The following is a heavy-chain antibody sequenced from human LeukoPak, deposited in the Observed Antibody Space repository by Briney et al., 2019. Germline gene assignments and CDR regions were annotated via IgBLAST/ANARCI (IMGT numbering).Heavy chain of an antibody. CDR3: ARDVVAAGGSWDY. CDR2: TYTSGTT. J-gene: IGHJ4*02. D-gene: IGHD6-13*01. Sequence: SETLSFTCAVYGGSCSGYYWSWIRQPAGKGLEWIGRTYTSGTTNYNHSLKSRVTMSVATSKKPFSLHRSSVTAAGTAGYYCARDVVAAGGSWDYWGQGTLVTVSS. V-gene: IGHV4-4*07. CDR1: GGSCSGYY.